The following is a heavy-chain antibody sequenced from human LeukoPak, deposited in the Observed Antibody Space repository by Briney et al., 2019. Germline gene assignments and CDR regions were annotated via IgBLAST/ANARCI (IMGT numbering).Heavy chain of an antibody. D-gene: IGHD6-13*01. V-gene: IGHV4-61*01. CDR2: IYFRGNT. J-gene: IGHJ4*02. CDR1: GGSVRSGNYF. CDR3: ARRGIAAAVY. Sequence: SETLSLTCTVSGGSVRSGNYFWSWIRQSPGKGLEWIGYIYFRGNTKYSPALESRVTIPEDPSKNQFSLKLSSVTAADTAVYYCARRGIAAAVYWGQGTLVTVSS.